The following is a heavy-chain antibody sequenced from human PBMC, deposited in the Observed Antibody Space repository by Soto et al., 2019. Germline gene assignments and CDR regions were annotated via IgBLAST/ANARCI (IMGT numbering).Heavy chain of an antibody. V-gene: IGHV4-30-2*01. D-gene: IGHD2-21*01. CDR1: GGSISSGGYT. CDR2: IYHSGST. J-gene: IGHJ5*02. CDR3: ARGGDYHVNWFDP. Sequence: QLQLQESGSGLVRPSETLSLTCVVSGGSISSGGYTWSWLRQPPGKGLAWIGYIYHSGSTSYTPSPKSRVAISVDASRNQFSLKLSSVTAADTAVYYCARGGDYHVNWFDPWGQGTLVTVSS.